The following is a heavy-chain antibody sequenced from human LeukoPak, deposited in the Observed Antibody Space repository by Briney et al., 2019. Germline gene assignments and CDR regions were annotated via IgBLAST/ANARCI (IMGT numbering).Heavy chain of an antibody. J-gene: IGHJ4*02. CDR1: GFTFNDYA. Sequence: GGSLRLSCAASGFTFNDYAMSWVRQAPGKGLEWVSAISGGGSNTYYADSVKGRFTISRDNSKNTLYLQMNGLAAEDTAIYYCAKGRSGWYVFDYWGQGTLVTVSS. CDR3: AKGRSGWYVFDY. V-gene: IGHV3-23*01. CDR2: ISGGGSNT. D-gene: IGHD6-19*01.